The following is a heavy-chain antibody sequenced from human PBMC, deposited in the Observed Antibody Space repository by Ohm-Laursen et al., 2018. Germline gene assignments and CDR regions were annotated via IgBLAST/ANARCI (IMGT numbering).Heavy chain of an antibody. CDR1: GFTFDDYA. CDR3: ATGGTWDLDF. J-gene: IGHJ4*02. CDR2: ISWDSGSI. V-gene: IGHV3-9*01. Sequence: SSLRLSCTASGFTFDDYAMHWVRQAPGKGLEWVSGISWDSGSIGYADSVKGRFTISRDNAKNSLYLQMNSLRADDTSIYYCATGGTWDLDFWGQGTLVTVSS. D-gene: IGHD1-26*01.